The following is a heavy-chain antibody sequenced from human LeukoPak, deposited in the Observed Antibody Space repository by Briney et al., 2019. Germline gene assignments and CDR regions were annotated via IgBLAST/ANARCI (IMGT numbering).Heavy chain of an antibody. D-gene: IGHD6-6*01. CDR3: ARAVPRQAHYYYGMDV. J-gene: IGHJ6*02. CDR1: GYSFSDYA. CDR2: LNPNSGGT. Sequence: GASVKVSCKASGYSFSDYAMHWVRQAPGQGLEWMGWLNPNSGGTNYAQKFQGWVTMTRDTSISTAYMELSRLRSDDTAVYYCARAVPRQAHYYYGMDVWGQGTTVTVSS. V-gene: IGHV1-2*04.